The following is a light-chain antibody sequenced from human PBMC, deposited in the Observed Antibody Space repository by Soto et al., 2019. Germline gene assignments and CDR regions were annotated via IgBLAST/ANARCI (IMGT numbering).Light chain of an antibody. CDR3: QQYNNWPRT. J-gene: IGKJ1*01. CDR2: GAS. CDR1: QSVSTN. Sequence: EIVMTQSPATLSVSPGERATLSCRPSQSVSTNLAWYQQKPGQAPRLLIYGASTSATGIPARFSGSGSGTEFTLTISSLQSEDFAVYYCQQYNNWPRTFGQGTKVDIK. V-gene: IGKV3-15*01.